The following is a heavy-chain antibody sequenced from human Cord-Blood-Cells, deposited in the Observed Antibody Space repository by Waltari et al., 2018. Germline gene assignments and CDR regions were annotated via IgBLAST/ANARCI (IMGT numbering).Heavy chain of an antibody. CDR2: FDPEDGET. J-gene: IGHJ4*02. CDR3: ATGLVTDYSNDY. D-gene: IGHD4-4*01. V-gene: IGHV1-24*01. CDR1: GYTLTELS. Sequence: QVQLVQSGAEVKKPGASVKVSCKVSGYTLTELSMHWVRQAPGKGLEGMGGFDPEDGETIYAQKFQGRVTMTEDTSTYTAYMELSSLRSEDTAGYYCATGLVTDYSNDYWGQGTLVTVSS.